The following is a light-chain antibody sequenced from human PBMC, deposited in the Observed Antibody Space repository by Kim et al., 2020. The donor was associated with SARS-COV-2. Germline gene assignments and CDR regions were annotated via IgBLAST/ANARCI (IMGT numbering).Light chain of an antibody. Sequence: SPGERATLSCRASQSVSSSYLAWYQQKPGQAPRLLIYGESSRATGIPDRFSGSGSGTDFTLTISRLEPEDFAVYYCQQYGSSPLTFGPGTKVDIK. V-gene: IGKV3-20*01. CDR3: QQYGSSPLT. CDR1: QSVSSSY. CDR2: GES. J-gene: IGKJ3*01.